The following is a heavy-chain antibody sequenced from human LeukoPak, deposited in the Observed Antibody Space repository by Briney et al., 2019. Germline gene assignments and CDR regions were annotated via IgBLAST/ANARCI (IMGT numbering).Heavy chain of an antibody. CDR3: ARDNCSGGSCYSWFDP. Sequence: SVKVSCKASGGTFSSYAISWARQAPGQGLEWMGGIIPIFGTANYAQKFQGRVTITADESTSTAYMELSSLRSEDTAVYYCARDNCSGGSCYSWFDPWGQGTLVTVSS. D-gene: IGHD2-15*01. V-gene: IGHV1-69*13. CDR1: GGTFSSYA. J-gene: IGHJ5*02. CDR2: IIPIFGTA.